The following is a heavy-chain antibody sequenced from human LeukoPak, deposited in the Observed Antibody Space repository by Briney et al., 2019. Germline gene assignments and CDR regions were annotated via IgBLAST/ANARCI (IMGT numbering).Heavy chain of an antibody. CDR1: GGSFSGYY. CDR2: INHSGST. J-gene: IGHJ4*02. Sequence: SETLSLTCAVYGGSFSGYYWSWIRQPPGKGLEWIGEINHSGSTNYNPSLKSRVTISVDTSKNQFSLKPSSVTAADTAVYYCASRGLWFGELLYHSDYWGQGTLVTVSS. V-gene: IGHV4-34*01. CDR3: ASRGLWFGELLYHSDY. D-gene: IGHD3-10*01.